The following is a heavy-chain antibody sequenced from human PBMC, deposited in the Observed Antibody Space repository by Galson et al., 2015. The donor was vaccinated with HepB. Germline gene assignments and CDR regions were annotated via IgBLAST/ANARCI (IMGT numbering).Heavy chain of an antibody. CDR3: ARGLGYCSGANCYSRDAFDI. CDR2: IYYSGST. D-gene: IGHD2-15*01. V-gene: IGHV4-59*12. J-gene: IGHJ3*02. Sequence: IRQPPGKGLEWIGYIYYSGSTHYSPPLKSRVTVSLDTSKNQFSLKLSSVTAADTAVYYCARGLGYCSGANCYSRDAFDIWGQGTMVTVSS.